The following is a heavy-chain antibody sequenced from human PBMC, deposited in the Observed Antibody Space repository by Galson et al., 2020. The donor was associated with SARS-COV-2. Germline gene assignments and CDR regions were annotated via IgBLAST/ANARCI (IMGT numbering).Heavy chain of an antibody. D-gene: IGHD1-26*01. V-gene: IGHV3-30*18. J-gene: IGHJ4*02. Sequence: GGSLRLSCAASGITLSGYGMHWVRQAPGKGLEWVAVIAYDGSNKYYADTVKGRFTISRDNSKNTLYLQMNSLRGEDTAVYYCAKYGGSYISPLDQWGQGTLVTVSS. CDR1: GITLSGYG. CDR3: AKYGGSYISPLDQ. CDR2: IAYDGSNK.